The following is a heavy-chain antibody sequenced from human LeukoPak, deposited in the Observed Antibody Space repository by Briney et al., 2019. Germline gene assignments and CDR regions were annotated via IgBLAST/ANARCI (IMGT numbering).Heavy chain of an antibody. CDR3: ARDPRKEWFGYFDY. CDR2: ISSSSSYI. D-gene: IGHD3-10*01. J-gene: IGHJ4*02. V-gene: IGHV3-21*01. CDR1: GFTFSSYS. Sequence: GGSLRLSCAASGFTFSSYSMNWVRQAPGKGLEWVSSISSSSSYIYYADSVKGRFTISRDNAKNSLYLQMNSLRAEDTAVYYCARDPRKEWFGYFDYWGQGTLVTVSS.